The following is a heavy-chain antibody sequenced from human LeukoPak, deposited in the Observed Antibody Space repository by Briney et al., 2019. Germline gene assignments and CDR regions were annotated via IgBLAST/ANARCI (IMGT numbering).Heavy chain of an antibody. CDR3: ARGGYSSSSVSMFDY. J-gene: IGHJ4*02. CDR1: GFTFSSYA. D-gene: IGHD6-6*01. Sequence: GGSLRLSCAASGFTFSSYAMHWVRQAPGKGLGWVAVISYDGSNKYYADSVKGRFTISRDNSKNTLYLQMNSLRAEDTAVYYCARGGYSSSSVSMFDYWGQGTLVTVSS. CDR2: ISYDGSNK. V-gene: IGHV3-30*01.